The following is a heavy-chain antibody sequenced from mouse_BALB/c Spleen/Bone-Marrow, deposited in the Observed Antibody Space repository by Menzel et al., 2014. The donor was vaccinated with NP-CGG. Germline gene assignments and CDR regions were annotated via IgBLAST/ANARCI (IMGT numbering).Heavy chain of an antibody. D-gene: IGHD1-1*01. CDR1: GFNIKDTY. CDR3: ARKLRLYAMDY. V-gene: IGHV14-3*02. CDR2: IKPANDIA. Sequence: EVQLQQSGAELVKPGASVKLSCTASGFNIKDTYMHWVKQRPEQGLEWIGRIKPANDIARYDPKFQGKATITADTSSNTAYLQLSSLTSEDTAVYYCARKLRLYAMDYWGQGTSVTVSS. J-gene: IGHJ4*01.